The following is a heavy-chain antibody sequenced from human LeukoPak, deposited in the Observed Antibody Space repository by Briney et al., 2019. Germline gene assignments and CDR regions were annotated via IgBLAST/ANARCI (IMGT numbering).Heavy chain of an antibody. CDR2: FYYSGTT. V-gene: IGHV4-39*01. D-gene: IGHD6-6*01. CDR3: ARHSSAARPNFDY. Sequence: PSETLSLTCTVSGGSISGSNYYWGWIRQPPGKGLEWIGSFYYSGTTYYNPSLKSRVTISVDTSKNQFSLEVTSMTAADTAVYYCARHSSAARPNFDYWGQGTLVTVSS. J-gene: IGHJ4*02. CDR1: GGSISGSNYY.